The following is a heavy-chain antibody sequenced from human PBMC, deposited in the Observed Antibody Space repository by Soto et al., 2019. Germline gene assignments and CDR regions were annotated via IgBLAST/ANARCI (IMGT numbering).Heavy chain of an antibody. J-gene: IGHJ4*02. CDR1: GXSVSSYS. Sequence: XTLSLPCAVSGXSVSSYSWNWIRQTAGRGLEWIGRVYHSGHTKYRSSFETRVTVSVDMSTKQFFLELRSVTAADTDVYYCARESGENWSYEDYWGQGTQGTVS. V-gene: IGHV4-4*07. CDR3: ARESGENWSYEDY. D-gene: IGHD1-7*01. CDR2: VYHSGHT.